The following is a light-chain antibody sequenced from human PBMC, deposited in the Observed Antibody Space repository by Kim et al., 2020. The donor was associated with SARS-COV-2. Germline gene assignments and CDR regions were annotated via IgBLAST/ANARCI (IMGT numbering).Light chain of an antibody. CDR3: QQYGSSPIT. V-gene: IGKV3-20*01. J-gene: IGKJ5*01. CDR2: GAS. Sequence: EIVLTQSPGTLSLSPGERATLSCRASQSVSSSYLAWYQQTPRQAPLLLNYGASSRATGIPDRCSGRASGTDFTLTISRLEPEDFAVYYCQQYGSSPITFGQGTRLEIK. CDR1: QSVSSSY.